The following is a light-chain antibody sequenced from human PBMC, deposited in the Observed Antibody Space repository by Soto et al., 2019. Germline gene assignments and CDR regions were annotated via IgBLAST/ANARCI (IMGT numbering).Light chain of an antibody. CDR1: QRLLYRSNNKNY. J-gene: IGKJ1*01. CDR3: QQYYNPPWT. V-gene: IGKV4-1*01. CDR2: WAS. Sequence: DTVMSQSPASLAVSLGGRATINCKSSQRLLYRSNNKNYLAWYQHKAGQPPKLFIYWASTRDSGVPDRFSGSGSGTDFTLTINNVQAEDVAVYYCQQYYNPPWTFGQGTKVEI.